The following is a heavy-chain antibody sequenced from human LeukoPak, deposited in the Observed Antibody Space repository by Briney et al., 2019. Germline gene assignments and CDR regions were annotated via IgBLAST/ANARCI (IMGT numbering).Heavy chain of an antibody. CDR3: ARHAGAAMVRPFDS. J-gene: IGHJ4*02. D-gene: IGHD5-18*01. Sequence: SETLSLTCTVSGGSISISSYYWDWIRQPPGKGLEWIGSIYYSGSTYYNPSLKSRVTISVDTSKNQFSLKLSSVTAADTAVYYCARHAGAAMVRPFDSWGQGTLVTVSS. V-gene: IGHV4-39*01. CDR1: GGSISISSYY. CDR2: IYYSGST.